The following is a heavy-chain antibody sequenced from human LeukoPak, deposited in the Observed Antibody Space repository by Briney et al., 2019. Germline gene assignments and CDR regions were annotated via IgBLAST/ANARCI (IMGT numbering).Heavy chain of an antibody. CDR3: ARTPSSYYDFWSGYFDY. J-gene: IGHJ4*02. CDR1: GGSISSYY. V-gene: IGHV4-59*01. CDR2: IYYSGGT. Sequence: SETLSLTCTVSGGSISSYYWSWIRQPPGKGLEWIGYIYYSGGTNYNPSLKSRVTISVDTSKNQFSLKLSSVTAADTAVYYCARTPSSYYDFWSGYFDYWGQGTLVTVSS. D-gene: IGHD3-3*01.